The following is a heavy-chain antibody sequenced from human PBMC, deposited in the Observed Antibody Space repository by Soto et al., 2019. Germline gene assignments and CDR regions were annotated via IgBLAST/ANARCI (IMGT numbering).Heavy chain of an antibody. CDR3: TTAEWE. Sequence: ELQLVESGGGLVKPGGSLRLSCAASGFSFSNGWMSWVRQAPGTALEWVGRIKSKTDGETTDYAAPVKGRFPISREDSKTTLYLQMNSLKIEHTTVYYCTTAEWEWGQGTLVTVSS. V-gene: IGHV3-15*05. D-gene: IGHD1-26*01. CDR1: GFSFSNGW. CDR2: IKSKTDGETT. J-gene: IGHJ4*02.